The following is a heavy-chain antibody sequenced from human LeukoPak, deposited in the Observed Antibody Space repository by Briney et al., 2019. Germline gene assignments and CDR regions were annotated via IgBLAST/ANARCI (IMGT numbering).Heavy chain of an antibody. V-gene: IGHV4-34*09. CDR3: ARSVQYQLPTMGY. CDR1: GFTFNHYG. CDR2: INHSGST. Sequence: LRLSCAASGFTFNHYGMSWVRQAPGKGLEWIGEINHSGSTNYNPSLKSRVTISVDTSKKQFSLKLSSATAADTAVYYCARSVQYQLPTMGYWGQGTLVTVSS. D-gene: IGHD2-2*01. J-gene: IGHJ4*02.